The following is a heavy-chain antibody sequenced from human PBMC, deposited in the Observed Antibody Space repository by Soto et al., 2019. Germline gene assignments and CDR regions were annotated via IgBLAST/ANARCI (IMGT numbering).Heavy chain of an antibody. V-gene: IGHV1-8*01. CDR2: MDPNSGVT. CDR3: ARERKFDFWRKGLDV. J-gene: IGHJ6*02. D-gene: IGHD3-3*01. CDR1: GYTFTSHD. Sequence: QVQLVQSGAEVKKPGASVKVSCKASGYTFTSHDIKWVRQATGQGPEWMGWMDPNSGVTGYAQKFQGRVTMTRNTSTNTAHMELSSLTSDDTAVYYCARERKFDFWRKGLDVWGQGTTVTVS.